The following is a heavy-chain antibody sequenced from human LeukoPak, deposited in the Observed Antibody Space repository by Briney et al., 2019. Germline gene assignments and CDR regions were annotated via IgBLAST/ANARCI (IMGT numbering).Heavy chain of an antibody. V-gene: IGHV3-23*01. D-gene: IGHD3-22*01. Sequence: PGGSLRLSCAVSGITLSNYGMSWVRQAPGKGLEWVAGISDSGGRTNYADSVRGRFTISRDNPKNTLYLQMNGLRAEDTAVYFCAKRGVVIRVILVGFHKEAYYFDSWGQGALVTVSS. CDR2: ISDSGGRT. CDR1: GITLSNYG. J-gene: IGHJ4*02. CDR3: AKRGVVIRVILVGFHKEAYYFDS.